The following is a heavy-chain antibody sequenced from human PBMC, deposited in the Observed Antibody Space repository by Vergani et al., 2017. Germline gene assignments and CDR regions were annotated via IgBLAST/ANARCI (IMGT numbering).Heavy chain of an antibody. D-gene: IGHD3-9*01. CDR1: GGSFSGYY. CDR3: ASRFLTGYYKNDY. J-gene: IGHJ4*02. CDR2: INHSGST. V-gene: IGHV4-34*01. Sequence: QLQLQQWGAGLLKPSETLSLTCAVYGGSFSGYYWSWIRQPPGKGLEWIGEINHSGSTNYNPSLKSRVTISVDTSKNQFSLKLSSVTAADTAVYYCASRFLTGYYKNDYWGQGTLVTVSS.